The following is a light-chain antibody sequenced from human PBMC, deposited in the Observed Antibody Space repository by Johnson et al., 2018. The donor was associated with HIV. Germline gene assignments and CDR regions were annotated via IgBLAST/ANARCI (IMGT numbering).Light chain of an antibody. CDR3: GTWDSSLSAYV. J-gene: IGLJ1*01. CDR2: DNN. V-gene: IGLV1-51*01. CDR1: SSNIGNNY. Sequence: QAVLTQPPSVSAAPRQKVTISCSGSSSNIGNNYVSWYQHLPGTATKLLIYDNNKRPSGIPDQFSGSKSGTSATLGITGLQTGDEADYYCGTWDSSLSAYVFGTGTKVTVL.